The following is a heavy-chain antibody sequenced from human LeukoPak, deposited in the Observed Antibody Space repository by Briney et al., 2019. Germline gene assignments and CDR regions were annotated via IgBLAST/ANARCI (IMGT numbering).Heavy chain of an antibody. D-gene: IGHD2-2*01. CDR1: GYTFTSYY. Sequence: GASVKVSCKASGYTFTSYYMHWVRQAPGQGLEWMGIINPSGGSTSYAQKFQGRVTMTRDMSTSTVYMELSSLRSDDTAVYYCARCPAYYYYMDVWGKGTTVTISS. J-gene: IGHJ6*03. CDR3: ARCPAYYYYMDV. CDR2: INPSGGST. V-gene: IGHV1-46*01.